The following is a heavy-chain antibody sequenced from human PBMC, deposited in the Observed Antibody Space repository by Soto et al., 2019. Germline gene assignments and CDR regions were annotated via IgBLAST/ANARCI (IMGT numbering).Heavy chain of an antibody. J-gene: IGHJ4*02. D-gene: IGHD3-10*01. CDR2: ISYDGSDK. Sequence: QVQLVESGGGVVQPGRSLRLSCAASGFPFTSYGMHWVREGPDKGLDWVAIISYDGSDKYYADSVKGRFTISRDNSKNTRYLQMNSLRPEDTALYYCVGGQYYFDYRGQGTLVIVSS. CDR3: VGGQYYFDY. V-gene: IGHV3-30*03. CDR1: GFPFTSYG.